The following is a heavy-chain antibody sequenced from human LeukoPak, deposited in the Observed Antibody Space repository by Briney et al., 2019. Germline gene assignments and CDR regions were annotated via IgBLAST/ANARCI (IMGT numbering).Heavy chain of an antibody. CDR1: GGSISSSSYY. J-gene: IGHJ4*02. V-gene: IGHV4-39*07. CDR3: ASELGN. CDR2: INHSGST. Sequence: PSETLSLTCTVSGGSISSSSYYWGWIRQPPGKGLEWIGEINHSGSTNYNPSLKSRVTISVDTSKNQFSLKLSSVTAADTAVYYCASELGNWGQGTLVTVSS.